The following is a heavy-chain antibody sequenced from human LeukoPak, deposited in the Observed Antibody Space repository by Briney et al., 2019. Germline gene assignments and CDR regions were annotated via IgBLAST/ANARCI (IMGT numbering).Heavy chain of an antibody. Sequence: GGSLRLSCAASGFTFSSYAMHWVRQAPGKGLEWVSVISYDGNNEYADSVKGRFTISRDNAQNSLYLQMNSLRAEDTAVYYCTRGSYGDYEYWGQGTLVTVSS. CDR2: ISYDGNNE. CDR3: TRGSYGDYEY. CDR1: GFTFSSYA. V-gene: IGHV3-30-3*01. J-gene: IGHJ4*02. D-gene: IGHD4-17*01.